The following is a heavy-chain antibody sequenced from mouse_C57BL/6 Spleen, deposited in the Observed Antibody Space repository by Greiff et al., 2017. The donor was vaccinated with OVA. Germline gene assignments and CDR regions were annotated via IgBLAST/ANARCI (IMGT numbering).Heavy chain of an antibody. D-gene: IGHD1-1*01. Sequence: VQVVESGPGLVAPSQSLSITCTVSGFSLTSYGVDWVRQPPGKGLEWLGVIWGGGSTNYNSALMSRLSISKDNSKSQVFLKMNRLQTDDTAMYYCAKQGDGSSSDWYFDVWGTGTTVTVSS. CDR1: GFSLTSYG. J-gene: IGHJ1*03. CDR2: IWGGGST. CDR3: AKQGDGSSSDWYFDV. V-gene: IGHV2-9*01.